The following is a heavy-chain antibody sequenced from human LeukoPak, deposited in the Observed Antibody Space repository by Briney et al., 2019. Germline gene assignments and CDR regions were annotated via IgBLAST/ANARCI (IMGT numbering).Heavy chain of an antibody. D-gene: IGHD2-15*01. V-gene: IGHV5-51*01. CDR2: IYPGDSGT. Sequence: GESLKISCQGSRYSFTSYWIGWVRQMPGKGLEWMGIIYPGDSGTRYSPSFQGQVTISADKSISTAYLQWNSLKASDTAMYYCARFVGACSGGSCYSDYWGQGTLVTVSS. CDR3: ARFVGACSGGSCYSDY. J-gene: IGHJ4*02. CDR1: RYSFTSYW.